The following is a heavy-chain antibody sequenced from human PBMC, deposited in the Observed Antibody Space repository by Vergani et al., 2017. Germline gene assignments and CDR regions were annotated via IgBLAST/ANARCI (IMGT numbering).Heavy chain of an antibody. CDR3: ARDGPRGPWSGYFWFDP. V-gene: IGHV4-39*07. CDR2: IYYSGST. D-gene: IGHD3-3*01. Sequence: QLQLQESGPGLVKPSETLSLTCTVSGGSLSSSSYYWGWIRQPPGKGLEWIGSIYYSGSTYYNPSLKSRVTISVDTSKNQFSLKLSSVTAADTAVYYCARDGPRGPWSGYFWFDPWGQGTLVTVSS. CDR1: GGSLSSSSYY. J-gene: IGHJ5*02.